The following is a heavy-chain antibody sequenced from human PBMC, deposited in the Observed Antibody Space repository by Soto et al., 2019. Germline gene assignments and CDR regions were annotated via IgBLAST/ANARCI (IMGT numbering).Heavy chain of an antibody. CDR1: GFNFGIYE. D-gene: IGHD3-10*01. J-gene: IGHJ4*02. V-gene: IGHV3-48*03. CDR2: ISSSGLTT. CDR3: AVYGTRGDW. Sequence: VGFLRLSCQASGFNFGIYEMHWVRKAPGKGLEWVSYISSSGLTTYYADFAEGRFTISRDDAKDSLYLHLNSLRVGDTAVYYCAVYGTRGDWWGVGTQENDSS.